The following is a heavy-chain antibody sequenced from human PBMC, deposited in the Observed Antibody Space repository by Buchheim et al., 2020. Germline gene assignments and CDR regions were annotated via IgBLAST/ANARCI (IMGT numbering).Heavy chain of an antibody. Sequence: QLQLQQSGPGLVKSSETLSLICTVSGGSISTSTFYWAWIRQPPGKGLEYIGTIYYSGTHYYNPSLKSRVTMSIDTSTHQFSLKLSSVTAADTAVYYCARSAVDDFWSGYYYPYWGQGTL. V-gene: IGHV4-39*07. CDR1: GGSISTSTFY. CDR3: ARSAVDDFWSGYYYPY. D-gene: IGHD3-3*01. CDR2: IYYSGTH. J-gene: IGHJ4*02.